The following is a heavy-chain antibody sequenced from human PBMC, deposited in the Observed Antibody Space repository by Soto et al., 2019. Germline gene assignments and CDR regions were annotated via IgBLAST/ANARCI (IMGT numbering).Heavy chain of an antibody. J-gene: IGHJ6*02. CDR3: ARDRGRKLVRYYYYGMDV. CDR2: TYYRSKWYN. D-gene: IGHD6-6*01. V-gene: IGHV6-1*01. Sequence: SQTLSLPCAISGDSVSSNSAAWNWIRQSPSRGLEWLGRTYYRSKWYNDYAVSVKSRITINPDTSNNQLSLQLNSVTHEDTAVYYCARDRGRKLVRYYYYGMDVWGQGATVTVFS. CDR1: GDSVSSNSAA.